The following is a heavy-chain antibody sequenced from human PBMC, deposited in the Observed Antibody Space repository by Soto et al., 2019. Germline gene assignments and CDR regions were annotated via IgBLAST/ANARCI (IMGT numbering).Heavy chain of an antibody. CDR2: INHSGST. J-gene: IGHJ6*02. V-gene: IGHV4-34*01. CDR1: GGSFSGYY. Sequence: SETLSLTCAVYGGSFSGYYWSWIRQPPGKGLEWIGEINHSGSTNYNPSLKSRVTISVDTSKNQFSLKLSSVTAADTAVYYCATLYSSSPWNYYYGMDVWGQGTTVTVSS. D-gene: IGHD6-6*01. CDR3: ATLYSSSPWNYYYGMDV.